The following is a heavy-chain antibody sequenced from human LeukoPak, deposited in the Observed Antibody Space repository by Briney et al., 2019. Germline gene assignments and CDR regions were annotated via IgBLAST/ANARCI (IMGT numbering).Heavy chain of an antibody. CDR2: KSSDGSKI. D-gene: IGHD2-21*02. CDR3: AKGVKYIVMVTAHHSFDY. J-gene: IGHJ4*02. CDR1: GFIFSNYA. V-gene: IGHV3-30*09. Sequence: GGSLRLSCAASGFIFSNYAMHWVRQAPGRGLEWVALKSSDGSKIYYADSVKGRFAISRDNSRNTLYLQMNTLRADDTAVYYCAKGVKYIVMVTAHHSFDYWGQGTLVTVSS.